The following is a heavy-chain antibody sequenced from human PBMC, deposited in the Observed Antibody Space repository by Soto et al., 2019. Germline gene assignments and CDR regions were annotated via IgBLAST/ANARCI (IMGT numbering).Heavy chain of an antibody. CDR3: ARHFRGYSGYEPLVNCFDP. J-gene: IGHJ5*02. Sequence: QLQLQESGPGLVKPSETLSLTCTVSGGSISSSSYYWGWIRQPPGKGLEWIGSIYYSGSTYYNPSPTTRVTISVHTSKNQFSLKLSSVTAADTAVYYCARHFRGYSGYEPLVNCFDPWGQGTLVTVSS. D-gene: IGHD5-12*01. V-gene: IGHV4-39*01. CDR2: IYYSGST. CDR1: GGSISSSSYY.